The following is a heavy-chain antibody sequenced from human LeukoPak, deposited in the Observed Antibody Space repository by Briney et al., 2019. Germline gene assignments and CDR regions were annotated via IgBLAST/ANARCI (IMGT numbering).Heavy chain of an antibody. CDR2: IKQDGSEK. CDR1: GFTLSSYW. V-gene: IGHV3-7*03. CDR3: ARASHGLDV. Sequence: GGSLRLSCVASGFTLSSYWTSWVRQAPGRGLEWLANIKQDGSEKYYVDSVKGRFTISRDNAKNSLYLQMNSLRAEDTAVYYCARASHGLDVWGQGTTVTVSS. D-gene: IGHD5-24*01. J-gene: IGHJ6*02.